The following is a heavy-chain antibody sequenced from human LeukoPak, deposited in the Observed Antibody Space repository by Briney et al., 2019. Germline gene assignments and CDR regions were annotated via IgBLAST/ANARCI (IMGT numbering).Heavy chain of an antibody. J-gene: IGHJ4*02. CDR2: ISSSSSYI. D-gene: IGHD5-12*01. Sequence: GGSLRLSCAASGFNFSNYGMTWVRQAPGKGLEWVSSISSSSSYIYYADSVKGRFTISRDNAKNSLYLQMNSLRSDDTAVYCCARGPYSGYDLNSSRHFDYWGQGTLVTVSS. V-gene: IGHV3-21*04. CDR1: GFNFSNYG. CDR3: ARGPYSGYDLNSSRHFDY.